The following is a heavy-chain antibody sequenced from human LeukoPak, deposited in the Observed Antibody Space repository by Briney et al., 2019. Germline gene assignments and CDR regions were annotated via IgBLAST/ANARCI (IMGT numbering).Heavy chain of an antibody. CDR3: AKDSSRTVVVPAASNE. Sequence: PGGSLRLSCAASGFTFSSYAMSWVRQAPGKGLEWVSAISGSGGSTYYADSVKGRFTISRDNSKNTLYLQMNSLRAEDTAVYYCAKDSSRTVVVPAASNEWGQGTLVTVSS. J-gene: IGHJ4*02. CDR2: ISGSGGST. V-gene: IGHV3-23*01. D-gene: IGHD2-2*01. CDR1: GFTFSSYA.